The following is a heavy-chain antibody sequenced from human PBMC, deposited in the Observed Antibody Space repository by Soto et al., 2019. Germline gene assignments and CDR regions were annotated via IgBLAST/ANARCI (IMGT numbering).Heavy chain of an antibody. Sequence: SETLSLTSIHSGADIRCHTYHVTWNSRPPGKGLECIGSIYYDGCTYYNPSLKSRLTISVDTSKNQFSLKLTSVTAADTAVYYCATGIAAEYYYDGSGYYSDDYWGQG. D-gene: IGHD3-22*01. J-gene: IGHJ4*02. CDR3: ATGIAAEYYYDGSGYYSDDY. CDR2: IYYDGCT. CDR1: GADIRCHTYH. V-gene: IGHV4-39*01.